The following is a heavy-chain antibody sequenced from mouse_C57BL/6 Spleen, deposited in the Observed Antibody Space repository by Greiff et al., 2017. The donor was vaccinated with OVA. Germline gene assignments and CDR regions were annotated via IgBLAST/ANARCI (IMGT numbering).Heavy chain of an antibody. D-gene: IGHD1-1*01. CDR1: GYTFTSYW. J-gene: IGHJ2*01. CDR3: ARTYYYGSRRYYFDY. Sequence: VQLQQPGAELVKPGASVKLSCKASGYTFTSYWMQWVKQRPGQGLEWIGEIDPSDSYTNYNQKFNGKATLTVDTSSSTAYMQLSSLTSEDSAVYYCARTYYYGSRRYYFDYWGQGTTLTVSS. V-gene: IGHV1-50*01. CDR2: IDPSDSYT.